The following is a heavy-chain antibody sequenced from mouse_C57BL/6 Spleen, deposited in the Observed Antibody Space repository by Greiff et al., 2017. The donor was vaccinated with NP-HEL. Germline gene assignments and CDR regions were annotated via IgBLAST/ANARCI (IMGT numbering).Heavy chain of an antibody. Sequence: QVQLQQPGAELVMPGASVKLSCKASGYTFTSYWMHWVKQRPGQGLEWIGEIDPSDSYTNYNQKFKGKSTLTVDKSSSTAYMQLSSLTSEDSAVYYCARSELGQEYYFDYWGQGTTLTVSS. V-gene: IGHV1-69*01. CDR3: ARSELGQEYYFDY. J-gene: IGHJ2*01. D-gene: IGHD4-1*01. CDR2: IDPSDSYT. CDR1: GYTFTSYW.